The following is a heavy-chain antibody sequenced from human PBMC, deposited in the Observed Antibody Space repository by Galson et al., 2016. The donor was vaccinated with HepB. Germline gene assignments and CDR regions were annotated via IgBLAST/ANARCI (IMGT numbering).Heavy chain of an antibody. J-gene: IGHJ3*02. CDR1: GFTFSNHW. CDR2: LNQDGSQK. Sequence: SLRLSCAASGFTFSNHWMSWVRQAPGKGLEWVANLNQDGSQKNYVDPVKGRFTISRDNAKNSVFLQMNGLGAEDMAVYYCARPRPYGRAYDIWGQGAMVTVSS. CDR3: ARPRPYGRAYDI. D-gene: IGHD4-17*01. V-gene: IGHV3-7*01.